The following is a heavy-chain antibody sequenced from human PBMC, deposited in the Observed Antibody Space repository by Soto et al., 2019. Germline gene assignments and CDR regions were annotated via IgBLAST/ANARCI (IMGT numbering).Heavy chain of an antibody. CDR2: ISYDGSNK. V-gene: IGHV3-30*18. CDR1: GFTSSSYG. Sequence: GGSLRLSCAASGFTSSSYGMHWVRQAPGKGLEWVAVISYDGSNKYYADSVKGRFTISRDNSKNTLYLQMNSLRAEDTAVYYCAKSVSGYTGYFDYWGQGTLVTVSS. D-gene: IGHD3-22*01. J-gene: IGHJ4*02. CDR3: AKSVSGYTGYFDY.